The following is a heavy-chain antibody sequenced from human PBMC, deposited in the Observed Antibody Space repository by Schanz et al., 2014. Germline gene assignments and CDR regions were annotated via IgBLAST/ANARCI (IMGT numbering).Heavy chain of an antibody. Sequence: EVRLVESGGGLVQPGGSLRLSCAASGFTFSSYAMSWVRQAPGKGLEWVSALSGSGGSTYYADSVKGRFTISRDNSENTLYLQMNSLSADDTAVFYCAKGMGYCSGGTCYDYYYYGLDVWGQGTTVTVSS. D-gene: IGHD2-15*01. CDR1: GFTFSSYA. J-gene: IGHJ6*02. CDR3: AKGMGYCSGGTCYDYYYYGLDV. V-gene: IGHV3-23*04. CDR2: LSGSGGST.